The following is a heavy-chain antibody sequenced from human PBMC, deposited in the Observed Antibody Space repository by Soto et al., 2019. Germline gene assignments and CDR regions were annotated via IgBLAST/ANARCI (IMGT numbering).Heavy chain of an antibody. Sequence: PGGSLRLSCAASGFTFSSYAMNWVRQAPGKGLEWVSAIRASVGTTYYADSVKGRFTISRDNSKNTLYLQMNSLRAEDTAVYYCAREAVAGTLNWFDPWGQGTLVTVSS. CDR2: IRASVGTT. CDR1: GFTFSSYA. CDR3: AREAVAGTLNWFDP. V-gene: IGHV3-23*01. J-gene: IGHJ5*02. D-gene: IGHD6-19*01.